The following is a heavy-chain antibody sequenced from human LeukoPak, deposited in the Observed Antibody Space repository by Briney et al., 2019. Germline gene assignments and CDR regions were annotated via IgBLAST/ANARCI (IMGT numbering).Heavy chain of an antibody. Sequence: GASVKVSCKASGYTFTGYYMHWVRQAPGQGLEWMGWINPNSGGTNYAQKFQGRVTMTRNTSISTAYMELSRLRSDDTAVYYCARDYQYYDILIAPLDAFDIWGQGTMVTVSS. V-gene: IGHV1-2*02. CDR2: INPNSGGT. CDR1: GYTFTGYY. J-gene: IGHJ3*02. D-gene: IGHD3-9*01. CDR3: ARDYQYYDILIAPLDAFDI.